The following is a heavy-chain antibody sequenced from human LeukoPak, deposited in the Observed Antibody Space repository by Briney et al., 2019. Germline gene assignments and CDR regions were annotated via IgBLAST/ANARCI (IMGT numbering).Heavy chain of an antibody. Sequence: SETLSLTCTVSGGSISSYYWSWIRQPPGKGLEWIGYIYYSGSTNYNPSLKSRVTISVDTSKNQFSLKLSSVTAADTAVYYCARDAYGSGSYYHDYRGQGTLVTVSS. CDR3: ARDAYGSGSYYHDY. CDR1: GGSISSYY. CDR2: IYYSGST. V-gene: IGHV4-59*01. J-gene: IGHJ4*02. D-gene: IGHD3-10*01.